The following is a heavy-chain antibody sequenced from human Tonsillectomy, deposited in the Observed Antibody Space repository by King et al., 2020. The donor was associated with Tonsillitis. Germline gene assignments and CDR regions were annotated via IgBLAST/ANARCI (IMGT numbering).Heavy chain of an antibody. CDR1: GFTFSNYA. CDR3: AKSGATAMGLLDY. D-gene: IGHD5-18*01. Sequence: VQLVESGGGLVQPGGSLRLSCAASGFTFSNYAMSWVRQAPGKGLEWVSGISGSGSSTYYADSVKGRFTISRDNSKNTLYLQMNSLRAEDTAVYYCAKSGATAMGLLDYWGQGTLVTVSS. CDR2: ISGSGSST. V-gene: IGHV3-23*04. J-gene: IGHJ4*02.